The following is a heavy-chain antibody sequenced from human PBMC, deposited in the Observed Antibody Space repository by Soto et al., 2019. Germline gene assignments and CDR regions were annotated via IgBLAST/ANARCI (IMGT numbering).Heavy chain of an antibody. CDR1: GFTFSSYA. J-gene: IGHJ3*02. CDR2: ISYDGSNK. CDR3: ARNRPDYDSSGYYSEHHAFDI. V-gene: IGHV3-30-3*01. D-gene: IGHD3-22*01. Sequence: PGGSLRLSCAASGFTFSSYAMHWVRQAPGKGLEWVAVISYDGSNKYYADSVKGRFTISRDNSKNTLYLQMNSLRAEDTAVYYCARNRPDYDSSGYYSEHHAFDIWGQGTMVTVSS.